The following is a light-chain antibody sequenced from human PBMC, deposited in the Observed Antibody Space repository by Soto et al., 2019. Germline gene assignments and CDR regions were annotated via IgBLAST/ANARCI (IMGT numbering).Light chain of an antibody. J-gene: IGKJ1*01. CDR3: QQYGSSPRT. CDR2: GAS. V-gene: IGKV3-20*01. CDR1: QSVSSSH. Sequence: EIVLTQSPGTLSLSPGERATLSCRASQSVSSSHLAWYQQKPGQAPRLLIYGASSRATGIPDRFSGSGSGTDFTLTISRLEPEDFAVYYCQQYGSSPRTFGQGT.